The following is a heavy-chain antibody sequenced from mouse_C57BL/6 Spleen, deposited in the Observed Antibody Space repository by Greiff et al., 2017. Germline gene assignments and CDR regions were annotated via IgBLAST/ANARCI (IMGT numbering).Heavy chain of an antibody. CDR1: GFTFSSYA. J-gene: IGHJ1*03. CDR3: TRVTTARYFDV. CDR2: ISSGGDYI. V-gene: IGHV5-9-1*02. Sequence: EVKLMESGEGLVKPGGSLKLSCAASGFTFSSYAMSWVRQTPEKRLEWVAYISSGGDYIYYADTVKGRFTISRDNARNNLYLQMSSLKSEDAAMYYCTRVTTARYFDVWGTGTTVTVSS. D-gene: IGHD1-2*01.